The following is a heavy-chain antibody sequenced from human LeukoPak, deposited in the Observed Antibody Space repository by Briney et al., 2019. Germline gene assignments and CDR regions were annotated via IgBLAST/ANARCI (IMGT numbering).Heavy chain of an antibody. V-gene: IGHV1-2*02. CDR3: ARVQTRYYDTRGY. D-gene: IGHD3-22*01. Sequence: ASVKVSCKASEYTFTSYYIHWVRQAPGQGLEWMGWINPDSGGAHYAQRFQGRLTMTRDTSISTAYMELSRVRSDDTAVYYCARVQTRYYDTRGYWGQGTLVTVSS. J-gene: IGHJ4*02. CDR1: EYTFTSYY. CDR2: INPDSGGA.